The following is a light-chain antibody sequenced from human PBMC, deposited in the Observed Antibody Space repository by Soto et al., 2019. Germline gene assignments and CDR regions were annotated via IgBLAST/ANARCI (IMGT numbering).Light chain of an antibody. CDR1: QSVSTF. J-gene: IGKJ5*01. V-gene: IGKV3-11*01. CDR3: QQRGDWPPIT. CDR2: NAS. Sequence: EIVLTQSPARLSLSRGERATLSCRASQSVSTFLAWYRQKPGQPPRLLIYNASDRTTGIPARFSGSGSGTDFTLTISSLEPEDSAVYYCQQRGDWPPITFGQGTRLEIK.